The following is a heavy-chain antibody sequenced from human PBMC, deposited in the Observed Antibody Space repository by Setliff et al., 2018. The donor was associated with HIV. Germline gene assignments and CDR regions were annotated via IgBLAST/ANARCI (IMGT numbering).Heavy chain of an antibody. J-gene: IGHJ3*02. CDR3: IESDHSDAFDI. CDR1: GYSISSSHW. D-gene: IGHD7-27*01. V-gene: IGHV4-28*06. Sequence: PSETLSLTCAVSGYSISSSHWWGWIRQPPGKGLEWIGYIYYSGSTNYNPSLNSRATMSVDTSNNRFSLRTEDTAFYFCAKHWRIESDHSDAFDIWGQGTLVTVSS. CDR2: IYYSGST.